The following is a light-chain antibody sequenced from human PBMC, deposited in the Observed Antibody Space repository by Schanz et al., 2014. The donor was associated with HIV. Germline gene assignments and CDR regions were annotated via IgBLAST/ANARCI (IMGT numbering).Light chain of an antibody. CDR3: LHYNDFAST. Sequence: DIQMTQSPSTLSASVGDRVIITCRASQSISEWLAWYQQKPGQAPNLLISEASTLESGVPSRFSGTGSGTEFTLTISSLQPDDFATYFCLHYNDFASTFGQGTKLEIK. V-gene: IGKV1-5*03. CDR2: EAS. J-gene: IGKJ2*01. CDR1: QSISEW.